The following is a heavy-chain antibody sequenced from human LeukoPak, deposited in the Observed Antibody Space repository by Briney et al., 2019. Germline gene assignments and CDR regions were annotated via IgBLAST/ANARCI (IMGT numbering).Heavy chain of an antibody. V-gene: IGHV3-66*01. CDR3: ARDYYYDSWWFDP. Sequence: GGPLRLSCAASGFTVSSNYMSWVRQAPGKGLEWVSVIYSGGSTYYADSVKGRFTISRDNSKNTLYLQMNSLRAEDTAVYYCARDYYYDSWWFDPWGQGTLVTVSS. D-gene: IGHD3-22*01. J-gene: IGHJ5*02. CDR2: IYSGGST. CDR1: GFTVSSNY.